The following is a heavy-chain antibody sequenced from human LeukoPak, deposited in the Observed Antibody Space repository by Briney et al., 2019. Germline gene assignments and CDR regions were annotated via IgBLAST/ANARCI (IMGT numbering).Heavy chain of an antibody. D-gene: IGHD6-6*01. CDR1: GGSISSYY. J-gene: IGHJ6*03. CDR2: IYYSGST. CDR3: ARDRKYSSSSSGYYYYYMDV. V-gene: IGHV4-59*01. Sequence: SETLSLTCTVSGGSISSYYWSWIRQPPGKGLEWIGYIYYSGSTNYNPSLKSRVTISVDTSKNQFSLKLSSVTAADTAVYYCARDRKYSSSSSGYYYYYMDVWGKGTTVTVSS.